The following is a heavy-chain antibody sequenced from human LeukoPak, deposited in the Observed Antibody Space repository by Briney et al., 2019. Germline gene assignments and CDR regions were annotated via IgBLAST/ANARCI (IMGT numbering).Heavy chain of an antibody. Sequence: SQTLSLTCTVSGGSISSGPYYWIWIRQHPGKGLEWIGYITYSGNTYYYPALNSRVTVSLDTSKTQFSLKLSSVTAADTAVYYCARIAYDALDSYYYGMDVWGQGTTVTVSS. V-gene: IGHV4-31*03. CDR3: ARIAYDALDSYYYGMDV. CDR1: GGSISSGPYY. D-gene: IGHD3-3*01. J-gene: IGHJ6*02. CDR2: ITYSGNT.